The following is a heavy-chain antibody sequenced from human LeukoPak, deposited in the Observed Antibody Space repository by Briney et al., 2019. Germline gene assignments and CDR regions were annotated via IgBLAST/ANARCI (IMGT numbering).Heavy chain of an antibody. D-gene: IGHD3-22*01. CDR3: ARGYDSSGYLPC. Sequence: SGTLSLTCAVSGGSISSSNWWSWVRQPPGKGLEWIGSIYYSGSTYYNPSLKSRVTISVDTSKNQFSLKLSSVTAADTAVYYCARGYDSSGYLPCWGQGTLVTVSS. CDR2: IYYSGST. J-gene: IGHJ4*02. CDR1: GGSISSSNW. V-gene: IGHV4-4*02.